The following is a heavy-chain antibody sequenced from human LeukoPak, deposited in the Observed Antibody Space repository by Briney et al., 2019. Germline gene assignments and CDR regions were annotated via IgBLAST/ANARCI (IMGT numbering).Heavy chain of an antibody. CDR1: GGSISSYY. CDR2: IYYSGST. Sequence: SETLSLTCTVSGGSISSYYWSWIRQPPGKGLEWIGYIYYSGSTNYNPSLKSRVTISVDTSKNQFSLKLSSVTAADTAVYYCARGLVQWELPAFDYWGQETLVTVSS. D-gene: IGHD1-26*01. J-gene: IGHJ4*02. V-gene: IGHV4-59*01. CDR3: ARGLVQWELPAFDY.